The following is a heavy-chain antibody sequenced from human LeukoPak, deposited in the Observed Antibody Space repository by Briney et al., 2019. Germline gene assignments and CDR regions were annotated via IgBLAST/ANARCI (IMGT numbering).Heavy chain of an antibody. CDR2: IRYDGSNK. J-gene: IGHJ6*03. CDR1: GFTFSSYG. D-gene: IGHD2-2*01. Sequence: PGGSLRLSCAASGFTFSSYGMHWVRQAPGKGLEWVAFIRYDGSNKYYADSVKGRFTISRDNSKNTLYLQMNSLRAEDTAVYYCAKLIEGCSSTSCGAHYMDVWGKGTTVTISS. CDR3: AKLIEGCSSTSCGAHYMDV. V-gene: IGHV3-30*02.